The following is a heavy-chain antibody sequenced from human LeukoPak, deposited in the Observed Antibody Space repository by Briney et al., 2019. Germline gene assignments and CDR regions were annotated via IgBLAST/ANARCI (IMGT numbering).Heavy chain of an antibody. V-gene: IGHV3-48*03. CDR3: ARGDTAMVDYYYYMDV. J-gene: IGHJ6*03. Sequence: GGSLRLSCAASGFTFSSYEMNWVGQAPGKGLEWVSYISSSGSIIYYADSVKGRFTISRDSAKNSLYLQMNSLRAEDMAVYYCARGDTAMVDYYYYMDVWGKGTTVTISS. CDR1: GFTFSSYE. D-gene: IGHD5-18*01. CDR2: ISSSGSII.